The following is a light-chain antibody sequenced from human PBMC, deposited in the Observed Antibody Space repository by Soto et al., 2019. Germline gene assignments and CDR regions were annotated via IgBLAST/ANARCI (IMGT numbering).Light chain of an antibody. J-gene: IGKJ1*01. CDR1: QSITTW. CDR3: QEYGSYSPWT. CDR2: KAS. V-gene: IGKV1-5*03. Sequence: DIQMTQSPSTLSASVGDRVTITCRASQSITTWLAWYQQKPGKAPKLLIYKASYLESGVPSRFSGSGSGTKFPLTISTLQPDDCAPYYCQEYGSYSPWTFGQGTKVESK.